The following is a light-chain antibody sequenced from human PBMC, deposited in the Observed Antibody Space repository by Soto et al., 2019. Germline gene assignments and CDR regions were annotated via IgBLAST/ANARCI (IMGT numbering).Light chain of an antibody. CDR1: SSDVGGYNY. Sequence: QSALTQPASVSGSPGQSITISCTGTSSDVGGYNYVSWYQQHPGKAPKLMIYDVSNRPSGVYNRFSGSKSGNTGSLTIAGLQAEDEADDYCSSYTRSSTPYVFGTGTKLTVL. J-gene: IGLJ1*01. V-gene: IGLV2-14*01. CDR3: SSYTRSSTPYV. CDR2: DVS.